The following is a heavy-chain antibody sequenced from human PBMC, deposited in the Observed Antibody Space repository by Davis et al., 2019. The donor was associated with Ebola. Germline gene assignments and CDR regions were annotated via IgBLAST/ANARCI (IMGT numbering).Heavy chain of an antibody. V-gene: IGHV4-34*01. D-gene: IGHD3-10*01. Sequence: SETLSLTCAVYGGSFSGYYWSWIRQPPGKGLEWIGEINHSGNTNYNPSLKSRVTIPVDTSKNQFSLKLSSVTAADTAVYYCARLSITMVRGVRNYYYYGMDVWGQGTTVTVSS. J-gene: IGHJ6*02. CDR2: INHSGNT. CDR1: GGSFSGYY. CDR3: ARLSITMVRGVRNYYYYGMDV.